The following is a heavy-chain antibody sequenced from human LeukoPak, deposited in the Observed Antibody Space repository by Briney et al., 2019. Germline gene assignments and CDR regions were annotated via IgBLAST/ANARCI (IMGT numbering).Heavy chain of an antibody. CDR2: INPSGGST. CDR1: GYTFTSYY. CDR3: ARVGASGRIAAAGTHFQH. J-gene: IGHJ1*01. Sequence: ASVKVSCKASGYTFTSYYMHWVRQAPGQGLEWMGIINPSGGSTSYAQKFQGRVTMTRDTSMSTVYMELSSLRSEDTAVYYCARVGASGRIAAAGTHFQHWGQGTLVTVSS. D-gene: IGHD6-13*01. V-gene: IGHV1-46*01.